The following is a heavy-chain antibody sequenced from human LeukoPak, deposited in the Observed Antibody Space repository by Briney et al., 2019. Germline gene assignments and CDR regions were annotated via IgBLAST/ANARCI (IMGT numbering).Heavy chain of an antibody. D-gene: IGHD5-18*01. CDR2: INWNGGST. V-gene: IGHV3-20*04. Sequence: GGSLRLSCAASGFTFSSYSMNWVRQAPGKGLEWVSGINWNGGSTGYADSVKGRFTISRDNAKNSLYLQMNSLRAEDTALYYCARAQTAMVAYSYYYYMDVWGKGTTVTVSS. CDR3: ARAQTAMVAYSYYYYMDV. CDR1: GFTFSSYS. J-gene: IGHJ6*03.